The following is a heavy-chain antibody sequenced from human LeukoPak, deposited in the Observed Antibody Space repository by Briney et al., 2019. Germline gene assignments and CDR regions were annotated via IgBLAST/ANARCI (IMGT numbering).Heavy chain of an antibody. V-gene: IGHV5-51*01. D-gene: IGHD6-6*01. CDR1: GYSFTTYW. J-gene: IGHJ4*02. CDR2: IYPGDSDT. Sequence: GESLKISCKGSGYSFTTYWIAWVRQVPGKGLEWMGIIYPGDSDTTYSPSFQGQVTISADKSISTAYLQWSSLKASDTAMYYCARRSSVAVRLFDYWGQGTLVTVSS. CDR3: ARRSSVAVRLFDY.